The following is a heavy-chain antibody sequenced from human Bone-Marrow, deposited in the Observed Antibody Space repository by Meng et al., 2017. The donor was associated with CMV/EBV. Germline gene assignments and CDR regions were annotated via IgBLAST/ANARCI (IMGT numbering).Heavy chain of an antibody. J-gene: IGHJ6*02. D-gene: IGHD4-11*01. Sequence: GGSLRLSCAASGFTFSSYWMHWVRQAPGKGLVWVSRINSDGSSTSYADSVKGRFTISRDNSKNTLYLQMNSLRAEDTAVYYCASSYSNYGYYYYGMDVWGQGTTVTVSS. CDR3: ASSYSNYGYYYYGMDV. CDR2: INSDGSST. V-gene: IGHV3-74*01. CDR1: GFTFSSYW.